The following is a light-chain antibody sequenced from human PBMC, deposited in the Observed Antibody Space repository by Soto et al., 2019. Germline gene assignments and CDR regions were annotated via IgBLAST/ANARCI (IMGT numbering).Light chain of an antibody. CDR1: QSISSW. Sequence: DIQMTQSPSTLSASAGDRVTITCRASQSISSWLAWFQQKPGQAPKLLIYKASHLESGVPSRFSGSESGTEFTLTISCLQPDDFATYYCQQYSTYPYTFGQGTKLEI. J-gene: IGKJ2*01. CDR2: KAS. CDR3: QQYSTYPYT. V-gene: IGKV1-5*03.